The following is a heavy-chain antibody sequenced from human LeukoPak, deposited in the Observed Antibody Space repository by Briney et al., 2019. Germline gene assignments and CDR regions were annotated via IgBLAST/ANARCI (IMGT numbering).Heavy chain of an antibody. V-gene: IGHV4-59*12. J-gene: IGHJ3*02. CDR2: IFYSGST. Sequence: SETLSLTCTVSGGSISSYYWSWIRQPAGKGLEWIGYIFYSGSTYYSPSLKSRVTISLDTSRNQFSLRLNSVTAADTAVYYCAKSNGYGLVDIWGQGTMVTVSS. CDR1: GGSISSYY. CDR3: AKSNGYGLVDI. D-gene: IGHD3-10*01.